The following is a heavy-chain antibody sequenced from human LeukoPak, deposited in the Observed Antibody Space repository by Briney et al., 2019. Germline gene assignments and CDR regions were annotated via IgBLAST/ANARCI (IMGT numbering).Heavy chain of an antibody. D-gene: IGHD3-3*01. V-gene: IGHV1-2*02. CDR3: ARVSNLGWLFLRDY. Sequence: GASVKVSCKSSGYSFTGYYMHWVRQAPGQGLEWMGWINPNSGGTNYAQKFQGRVTMTRDTSISTAYMELSRLRSDDTAVYYCARVSNLGWLFLRDYWGQGTLVTVSS. J-gene: IGHJ4*02. CDR1: GYSFTGYY. CDR2: INPNSGGT.